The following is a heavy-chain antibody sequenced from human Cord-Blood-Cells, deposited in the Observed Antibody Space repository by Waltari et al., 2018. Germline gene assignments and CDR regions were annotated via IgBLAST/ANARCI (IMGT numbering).Heavy chain of an antibody. D-gene: IGHD1-26*01. CDR3: ARDDGSYYAFDI. Sequence: QVQLVESGGGVVQPGRSLRLSCAASGFTFSSYGLHWVRQAPGKGVVWVAGVWYDGSNKYYADSGKGRFTISRDNSKNALYLLMNSLRAEDTAVYYCARDDGSYYAFDIWGQGTMVTVSS. CDR2: VWYDGSNK. V-gene: IGHV3-33*01. CDR1: GFTFSSYG. J-gene: IGHJ3*02.